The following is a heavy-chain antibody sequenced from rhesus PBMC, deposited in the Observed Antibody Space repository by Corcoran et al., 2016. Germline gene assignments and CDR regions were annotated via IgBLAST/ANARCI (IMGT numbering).Heavy chain of an antibody. J-gene: IGHJ4*01. V-gene: IGHV4-160*01. CDR3: AREYSTGFDY. CDR1: GGSISSNY. D-gene: IGHD2-21*01. CDR2: IYGSGRPT. Sequence: QVQLQESGPGLVKPSETLSLTCAVSGGSISSNYWSWIRQAPGKGLARLGRIYGSGRPTDDNPSLKSRVTISTDTSKNQFSLKLSSVTAADTAVYYCAREYSTGFDYWGQGVLVTVSS.